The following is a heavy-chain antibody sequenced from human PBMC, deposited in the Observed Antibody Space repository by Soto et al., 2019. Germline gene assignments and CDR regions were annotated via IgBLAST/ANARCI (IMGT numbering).Heavy chain of an antibody. CDR2: IYHSGST. J-gene: IGHJ4*02. CDR3: ARRVGEGGYDYVDY. Sequence: QLQLQESGSGLVKPSQTLSLTCAVSGGSISSGGYSWSWIRQPPGKGLEWIGYIYHSGSTYYNPSLKSRVTISVDRSKNQFSLKLSAVTAADTAVYYCARRVGEGGYDYVDYWGQGTLVTVSS. CDR1: GGSISSGGYS. V-gene: IGHV4-30-2*01. D-gene: IGHD5-12*01.